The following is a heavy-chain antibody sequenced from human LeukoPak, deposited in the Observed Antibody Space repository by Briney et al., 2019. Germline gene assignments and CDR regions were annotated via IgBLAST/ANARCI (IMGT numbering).Heavy chain of an antibody. J-gene: IGHJ4*02. V-gene: IGHV3-21*04. CDR2: ISSSSSYI. Sequence: GGSLRLSCAASGFTFSSYSMNWVRQAPGKGLEWVSSISSSSSYIYYADSVKGRFTISRDNSKNTLYLQMNSLRAEDTAVYYCAKVSSGGWDYWGQGTLVTVSS. CDR1: GFTFSSYS. D-gene: IGHD6-19*01. CDR3: AKVSSGGWDY.